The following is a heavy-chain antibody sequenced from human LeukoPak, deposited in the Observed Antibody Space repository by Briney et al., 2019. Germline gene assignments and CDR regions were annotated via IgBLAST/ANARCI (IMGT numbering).Heavy chain of an antibody. V-gene: IGHV3-23*01. Sequence: PVVSLRLSSAASGFTFSVYAMSWVRQAAGKGLECVSSISSKGVLTVYAACVKGRFAISKDNAESTLYLQMNILRAEDTAIYYCTRDRPNYYGSDGQYYRRNGDYWGQGTLVTVSS. D-gene: IGHD3-10*01. J-gene: IGHJ4*02. CDR1: GFTFSVYA. CDR3: TRDRPNYYGSDGQYYRRNGDY. CDR2: ISSKGVLT.